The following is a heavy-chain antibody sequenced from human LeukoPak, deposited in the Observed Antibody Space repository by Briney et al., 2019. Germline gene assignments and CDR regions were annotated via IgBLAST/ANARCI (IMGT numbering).Heavy chain of an antibody. CDR1: GFTFSNAW. CDR3: TTDPLTTLPNYDY. CDR2: IKSKTDGGTT. D-gene: IGHD4-17*01. V-gene: IGHV3-15*01. J-gene: IGHJ4*02. Sequence: PGGSLRLSCAASGFTFSNAWMSWVRQAPGKGLEWVGRIKSKTDGGTTDYAAPVKGRFTISRDDSKNTLYLQMNSLKTEDTAVCYCTTDPLTTLPNYDYWGQGTLVTVSS.